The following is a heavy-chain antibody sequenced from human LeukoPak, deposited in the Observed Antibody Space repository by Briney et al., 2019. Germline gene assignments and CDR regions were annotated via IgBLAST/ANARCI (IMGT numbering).Heavy chain of an antibody. J-gene: IGHJ3*02. V-gene: IGHV3-21*06. CDR1: GFTFSNYN. CDR3: ARIDAFDI. CDR2: ISSRGSYT. Sequence: GGSLRLSCAASGFTFSNYNMNWVRQAPGKGLEWVSYISSRGSYTYYADSVKGRFAISRDNAKNSLYLQMNSLRAEDTAVYYCARIDAFDIWGQGAMVTVSS.